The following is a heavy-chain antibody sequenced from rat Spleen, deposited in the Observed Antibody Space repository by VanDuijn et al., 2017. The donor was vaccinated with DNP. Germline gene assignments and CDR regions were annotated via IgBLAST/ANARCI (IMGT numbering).Heavy chain of an antibody. CDR1: GFTFSSFP. V-gene: IGHV5-46*01. J-gene: IGHJ2*01. CDR2: ISTSGGST. CDR3: TRNLVPGYFFDC. D-gene: IGHD1-4*01. Sequence: EVQLVESGGGLVQPGRSMKLSCAASGFTFSSFPMAWVRQAPTKGLEWVTTISTSGGSTYYRDSVKDRFTISRDNAKSTLYLQMNSLRSEDTATYYCTRNLVPGYFFDCWGQGVMVTVSS.